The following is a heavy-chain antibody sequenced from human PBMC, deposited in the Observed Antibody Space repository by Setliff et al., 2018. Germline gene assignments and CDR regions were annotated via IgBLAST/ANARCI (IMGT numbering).Heavy chain of an antibody. D-gene: IGHD1-26*01. Sequence: PSETLSLTCTVSGDSISSGDYFWSWIRQPPGKGLEWIAYIYHSGSAYYNPSLKSRVTMSVDTSKNQFSLHLTSVTAADTAVYDLAREVGTSTSSDAFDVWGQGMMVTVSS. V-gene: IGHV4-30-4*08. J-gene: IGHJ3*01. CDR1: GDSISSGDYF. CDR3: AREVGTSTSSDAFDV. CDR2: IYHSGSA.